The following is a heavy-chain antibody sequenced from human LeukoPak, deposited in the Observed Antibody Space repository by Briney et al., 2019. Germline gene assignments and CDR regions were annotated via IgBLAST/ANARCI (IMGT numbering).Heavy chain of an antibody. Sequence: GGSLRLSCVASGFTFSSYSMSWVRQAPGKGLEWVSYIDTSSSTIYYADSVKGRFTISRENAKNSLYLQMNSLRAEDTAVYYCVRRNTGGYCSSTSCPSGFDPWGQGTLVTVSS. V-gene: IGHV3-48*04. CDR3: VRRNTGGYCSSTSCPSGFDP. D-gene: IGHD2-2*01. CDR1: GFTFSSYS. CDR2: IDTSSSTI. J-gene: IGHJ5*02.